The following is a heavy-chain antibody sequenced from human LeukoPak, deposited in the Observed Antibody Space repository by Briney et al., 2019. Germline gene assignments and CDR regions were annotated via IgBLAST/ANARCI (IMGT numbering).Heavy chain of an antibody. V-gene: IGHV3-74*01. CDR2: INSDGSST. J-gene: IGHJ6*02. CDR3: ARCPVGTGTLHYYYYGMDV. Sequence: PGGSLRLSCAASGFTFSNYWIHWVRQAPGKGLVWVSRINSDGSSTSYADSVKGRFTISRDNAKNTLYLQMNSLRAEDTAVYYCARCPVGTGTLHYYYYGMDVWGQGTTVTVSS. D-gene: IGHD1-7*01. CDR1: GFTFSNYW.